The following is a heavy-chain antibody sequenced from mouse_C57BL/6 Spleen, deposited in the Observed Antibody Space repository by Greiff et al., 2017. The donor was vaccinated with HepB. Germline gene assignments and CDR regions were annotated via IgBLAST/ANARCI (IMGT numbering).Heavy chain of an antibody. D-gene: IGHD1-1*01. CDR2: ISSGGSYT. CDR1: GFTFSSYG. Sequence: EVMLVESGGDLVKPGGSLKLSCAASGFTFSSYGMSWVRQTPDKRLGWVATISSGGSYTYYPDSVKGRFTISRDNAKNTLYLQMSSLKSEDTAMYYCARQGELRGLAYWGQGTLVTVSA. CDR3: ARQGELRGLAY. J-gene: IGHJ3*01. V-gene: IGHV5-6*01.